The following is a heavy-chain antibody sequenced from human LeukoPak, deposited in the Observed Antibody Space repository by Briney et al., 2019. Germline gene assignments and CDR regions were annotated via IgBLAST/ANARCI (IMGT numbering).Heavy chain of an antibody. J-gene: IGHJ4*02. CDR1: GGSFGGYY. CDR2: ITHSGST. D-gene: IGHD3-10*01. CDR3: ASKTVGTYYYGSGSYFTNYFDY. Sequence: SETLSLTCAVDGGSFGGYYWTWIRQPPGKGLEWIGEITHSGSTNYNPSLKSRVTISVDKSKNQFSLKLSSVTAADTAVYYCASKTVGTYYYGSGSYFTNYFDYWGQGTLVTVSS. V-gene: IGHV4-34*01.